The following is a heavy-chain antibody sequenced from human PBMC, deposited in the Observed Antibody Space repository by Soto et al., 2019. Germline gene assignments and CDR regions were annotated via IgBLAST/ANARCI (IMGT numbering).Heavy chain of an antibody. CDR1: GFGFTNYL. CDR2: ESCAGSSA. Sequence: QVVLEESGGGVVQPGTSLRLSCVNSGFGFTNYLIHWVRQAPGKGLEWVGMESCAGSSACESESVRGRITISRDSSKRTVYLQMNSLRPEDTAVYYCARERGQGKMAIRIFEHWGQGTQVTVSS. V-gene: IGHV3-30*03. D-gene: IGHD2-15*01. J-gene: IGHJ4*02. CDR3: ARERGQGKMAIRIFEH.